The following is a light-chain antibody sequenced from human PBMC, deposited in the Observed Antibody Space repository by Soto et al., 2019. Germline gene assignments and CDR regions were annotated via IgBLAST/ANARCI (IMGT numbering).Light chain of an antibody. CDR3: QQSHSTLSVT. J-gene: IGKJ4*01. CDR1: QGIAPY. V-gene: IGKV1-27*01. CDR2: AAS. Sequence: DVQMTQSPSSLSASVGDRVTITCRASQGIAPYLAWFQQKPGKVPKLLIYAASTLQSGVPSRFSGSGSGTDFTLTISSLQPEDFATYYCQQSHSTLSVTFGGGTKV.